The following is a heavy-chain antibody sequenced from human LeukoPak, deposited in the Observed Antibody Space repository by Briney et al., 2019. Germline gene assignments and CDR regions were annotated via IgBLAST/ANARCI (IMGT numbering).Heavy chain of an antibody. CDR1: GGSFSGYY. V-gene: IGHV4-34*01. CDR2: INHSGST. J-gene: IGHJ5*02. CDR3: ARAGLSSSWYPNRVRLDP. D-gene: IGHD6-13*01. Sequence: SETLSLTCAVYGGSFSGYYWSWIRQPPGKGLEWIGEINHSGSTNYNPSLKSRVTISVDTSKNQFSLKLSSVTAADTAVYYCARAGLSSSWYPNRVRLDPWGQGTLVTVSS.